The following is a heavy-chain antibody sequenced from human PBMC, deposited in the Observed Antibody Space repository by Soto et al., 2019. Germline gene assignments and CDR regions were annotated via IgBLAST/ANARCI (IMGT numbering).Heavy chain of an antibody. J-gene: IGHJ6*03. Sequence: ASVKVSCKASGYTFTSYGISWVRQAPGQGLEWMGWISAYNGNTNYAQKLQGRVTMTTDISTSTAYMELRSLRSDDTAVYYCARAIKQGYCSSTSCYGYYYYMDVWGKGTTVTVSS. CDR3: ARAIKQGYCSSTSCYGYYYYMDV. CDR1: GYTFTSYG. D-gene: IGHD2-2*01. V-gene: IGHV1-18*01. CDR2: ISAYNGNT.